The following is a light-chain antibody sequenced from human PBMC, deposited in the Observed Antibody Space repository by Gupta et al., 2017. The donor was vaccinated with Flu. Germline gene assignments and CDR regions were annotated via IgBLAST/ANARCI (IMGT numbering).Light chain of an antibody. V-gene: IGKV4-1*01. CDR1: RTVLKNSNNLNY. Sequence: DFVMTQFPDSLAVSLGERATINCKSSRTVLKNSNNLNYLAWFQQKPGQPPKLLIYWASIRQSGVPDRFSGSGSGTDFTLTISRLQPEDVAVYYCQQDYCRPITFGQGTLLDIE. CDR2: WAS. J-gene: IGKJ5*01. CDR3: QQDYCRPIT.